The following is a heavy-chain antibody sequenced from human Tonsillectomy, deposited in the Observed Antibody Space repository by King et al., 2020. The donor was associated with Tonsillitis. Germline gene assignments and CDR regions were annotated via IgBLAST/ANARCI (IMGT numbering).Heavy chain of an antibody. J-gene: IGHJ5*02. CDR1: GFSLSNTKMG. CDR2: FFSNDEK. Sequence: TLKESGPVLVKPTETLTLTCTVSGFSLSNTKMGVSWIRQPPGKALEWLAHFFSNDEKSCSTSLKSRLTISKDTSKSQVVLTMTNMDPVDTATYYCARENWGGRFDPWRQGTLGTVSS. V-gene: IGHV2-26*01. CDR3: ARENWGGRFDP. D-gene: IGHD7-27*01.